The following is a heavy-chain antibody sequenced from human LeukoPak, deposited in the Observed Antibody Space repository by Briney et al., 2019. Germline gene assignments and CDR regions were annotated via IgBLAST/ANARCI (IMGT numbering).Heavy chain of an antibody. CDR1: GGTFSSYA. D-gene: IGHD3-22*01. CDR3: ARDHSYSSGYYYAGFDY. CDR2: IIPIFGTA. J-gene: IGHJ4*02. Sequence: GASVKVSCKASGGTFSSYAISWVRQAPGQGLEWMGGIIPIFGTANYAQKFQGRVTITADESTSTAYMELSSLRSEDTAVYYCARDHSYSSGYYYAGFDYWGQGTLVTVSS. V-gene: IGHV1-69*13.